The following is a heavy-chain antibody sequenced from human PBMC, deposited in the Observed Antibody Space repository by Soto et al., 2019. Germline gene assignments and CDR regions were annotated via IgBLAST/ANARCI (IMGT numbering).Heavy chain of an antibody. CDR1: GGSISSGDYY. Sequence: SETLSLTCTVSGGSISSGDYYWSWIRQPPGKGLEWIGYIYYSGSTYYNPSLKSRVTISVDTSKNQFSLKLSSVTAADTAVYYCARALYWGYSYGHRAFDIWGQGTMVTVSS. J-gene: IGHJ3*02. D-gene: IGHD5-18*01. V-gene: IGHV4-30-4*01. CDR2: IYYSGST. CDR3: ARALYWGYSYGHRAFDI.